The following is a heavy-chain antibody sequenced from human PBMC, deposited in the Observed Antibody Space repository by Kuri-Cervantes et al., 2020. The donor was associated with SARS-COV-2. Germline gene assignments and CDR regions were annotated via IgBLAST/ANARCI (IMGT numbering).Heavy chain of an antibody. D-gene: IGHD2-21*02. Sequence: SLKISCAASGFTFDDYAMHWVRQAPGKGLEWVSGISWNSGSIGYADSVKGRFTISRDNAKNSLYLQMNNLRAEDTAVYYCARNGRAYCGGDCSPGVDYWGQGTLVTVSS. CDR2: ISWNSGSI. J-gene: IGHJ4*02. CDR3: ARNGRAYCGGDCSPGVDY. CDR1: GFTFDDYA. V-gene: IGHV3-9*01.